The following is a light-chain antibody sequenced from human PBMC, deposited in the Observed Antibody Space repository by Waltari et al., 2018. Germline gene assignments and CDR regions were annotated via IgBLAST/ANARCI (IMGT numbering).Light chain of an antibody. V-gene: IGKV3-15*01. CDR2: DAS. Sequence: EIEMTQSPATLSVSPGERATVSCRASQSVGNKLAWYQQKPGQAPRLLFYDASTRATGIPVRFSGSGSGTEFTLTISSLQPEDVATYYCQKYNSAPFTFGPGTKVDIK. CDR3: QKYNSAPFT. J-gene: IGKJ3*01. CDR1: QSVGNK.